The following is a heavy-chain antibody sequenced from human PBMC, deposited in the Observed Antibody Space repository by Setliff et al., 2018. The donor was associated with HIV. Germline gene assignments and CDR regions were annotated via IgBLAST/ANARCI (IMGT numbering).Heavy chain of an antibody. J-gene: IGHJ5*02. CDR1: GYSFTSYD. V-gene: IGHV1-8*01. CDR3: ARMDEGISTTGVSWFDP. CDR2: MNPDTGNT. D-gene: IGHD6-13*01. Sequence: ASVKVSCKASGYSFTSYDVSWVRQATGQGLEWVGWMNPDTGNTGYAQKFQGRVTFTRNTSTSTAYMDLSSLTSDDTAVYWCARMDEGISTTGVSWFDPWGQGTLVTVSS.